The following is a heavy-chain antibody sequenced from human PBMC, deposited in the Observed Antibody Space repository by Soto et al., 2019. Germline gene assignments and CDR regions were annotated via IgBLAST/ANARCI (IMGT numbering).Heavy chain of an antibody. V-gene: IGHV3-23*01. D-gene: IGHD6-13*01. Sequence: EVQLLESGGGLVQPGGSLRLSCAASGFTFSSYAMSWVRQAPGKGLEWVSAISGSGGRTYYADCVKGRFTISRDNSKNTLYLQMNSVRAEDTAVSYWAKDALPNGWETAAGIWGQGTLVTVCS. CDR2: ISGSGGRT. CDR1: GFTFSSYA. J-gene: IGHJ4*02. CDR3: AKDALPNGWETAAGI.